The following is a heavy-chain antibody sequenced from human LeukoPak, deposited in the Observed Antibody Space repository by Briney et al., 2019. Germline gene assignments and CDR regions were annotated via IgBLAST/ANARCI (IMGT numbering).Heavy chain of an antibody. CDR3: AKDRHGIVGLTPFEY. D-gene: IGHD1-26*01. CDR2: IKSKTDGGTT. CDR1: GFTFSNAW. J-gene: IGHJ4*02. Sequence: GGSLRLSCAASGFTFSNAWMSWVRQAPGKGLEWVGRIKSKTDGGTTDYAAPVKGRFTISRDDSKNTLYLQMNSLRADDTAIYYCAKDRHGIVGLTPFEYWGQGTRVTVSS. V-gene: IGHV3-15*01.